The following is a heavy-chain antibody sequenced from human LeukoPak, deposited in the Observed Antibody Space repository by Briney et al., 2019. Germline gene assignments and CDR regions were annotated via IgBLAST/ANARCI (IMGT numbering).Heavy chain of an antibody. V-gene: IGHV1-18*01. CDR3: ARENVVVTAILYYYYGMDV. D-gene: IGHD2-21*02. CDR2: ISAYNGNT. J-gene: IGHJ6*02. CDR1: GYTFTSYG. Sequence: ASVKVSCTASGYTFTSYGISWVRQAPGQGLEWMGWISAYNGNTNYAQKLQGRVTMTTDTSTSTAYMELRSLRSDDTAVYYCARENVVVTAILYYYYGMDVWGQGTTVTVSS.